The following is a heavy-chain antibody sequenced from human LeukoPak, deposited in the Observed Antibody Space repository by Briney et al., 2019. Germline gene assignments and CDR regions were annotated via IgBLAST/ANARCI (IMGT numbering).Heavy chain of an antibody. V-gene: IGHV5-10-1*01. CDR3: ASSYYYDSSGYYFDY. J-gene: IGHJ4*02. CDR2: IDRRDSYT. CDR1: GYRFNYW. D-gene: IGHD3-22*01. Sequence: GESRKISCKGSGYRFNYWISWVRQMPGKGLEWMGRIDRRDSYTNYSPAFQGHVTISADKPISTAYLQWSTLKASATAMYYCASSYYYDSSGYYFDYWGQGTLVTVSS.